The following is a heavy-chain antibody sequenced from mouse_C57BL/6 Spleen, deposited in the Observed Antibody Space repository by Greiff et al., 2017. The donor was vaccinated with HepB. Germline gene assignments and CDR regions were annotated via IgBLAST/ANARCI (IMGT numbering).Heavy chain of an antibody. Sequence: VHVKQSGPELVKPGASVKIPCKASGYTFTDYNMDWVKQSHGKSLEWIGDINPNNGGTIYNQKFKGKATLTVDKSSSTAYMELRSLTSEDTAVYYCARRYYYGSSYGYFDVWGTGTTVTVSS. CDR3: ARRYYYGSSYGYFDV. J-gene: IGHJ1*03. V-gene: IGHV1-18*01. D-gene: IGHD1-1*01. CDR2: INPNNGGT. CDR1: GYTFTDYN.